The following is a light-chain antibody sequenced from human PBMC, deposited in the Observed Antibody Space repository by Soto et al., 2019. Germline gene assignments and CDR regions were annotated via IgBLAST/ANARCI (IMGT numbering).Light chain of an antibody. CDR3: QQYNSWPLT. Sequence: DIQMTQSPSAMSASVGDRVTITCRASQGINDNLAWFQQKPGQVPKRLIYGAFSLQRGVPSRFSGSGSGTEFTLTISSLQSEDFAVYYCQQYNSWPLTFGGGTKVDIK. CDR1: QGINDN. J-gene: IGKJ4*01. CDR2: GAF. V-gene: IGKV1-17*03.